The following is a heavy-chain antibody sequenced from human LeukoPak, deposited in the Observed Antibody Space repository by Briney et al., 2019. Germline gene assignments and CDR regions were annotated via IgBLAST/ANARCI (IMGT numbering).Heavy chain of an antibody. V-gene: IGHV3-23*01. CDR1: GFTFSSYA. CDR2: ISGSGGST. D-gene: IGHD2-21*02. Sequence: GGSLRLSCAASGFTFSSYAMSWVRQAPGKGLGWVSAISGSGGSTYYADSVKGRFTISRDNSKNTLYLQMNSLRAEDTAVYYCAKDRDPYCGGDCYTGREDYWGQGTLVTVSS. J-gene: IGHJ4*02. CDR3: AKDRDPYCGGDCYTGREDY.